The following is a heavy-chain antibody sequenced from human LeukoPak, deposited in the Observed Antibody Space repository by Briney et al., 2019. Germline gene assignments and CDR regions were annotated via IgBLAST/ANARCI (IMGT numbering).Heavy chain of an antibody. Sequence: SETPSLTCTVSGGSISSSSYYWGWLRQPPGKGLEGVGSIYYSGSTYYNPSLKSRVTISVDTSKNQFSLKLSSVTAAYTSVYYCARTRYSSGAVGYWGQGTLVTVSS. CDR3: ARTRYSSGAVGY. CDR2: IYYSGST. V-gene: IGHV4-39*01. CDR1: GGSISSSSYY. J-gene: IGHJ4*02. D-gene: IGHD6-19*01.